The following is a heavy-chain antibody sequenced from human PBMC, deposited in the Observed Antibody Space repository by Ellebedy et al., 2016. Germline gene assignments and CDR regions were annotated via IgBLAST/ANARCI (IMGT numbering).Heavy chain of an antibody. CDR2: ISSSSSTI. Sequence: GESLKISCAASGFTFSSYSMNWVRQAPGKGLEWVSYISSSSSTIYYADSVKGRFTISRDNAKNSLYLQMNSLRAEDTAVYYCAGMTTGDYWGQGTLVTVSS. J-gene: IGHJ4*02. D-gene: IGHD4-17*01. CDR1: GFTFSSYS. V-gene: IGHV3-48*01. CDR3: AGMTTGDY.